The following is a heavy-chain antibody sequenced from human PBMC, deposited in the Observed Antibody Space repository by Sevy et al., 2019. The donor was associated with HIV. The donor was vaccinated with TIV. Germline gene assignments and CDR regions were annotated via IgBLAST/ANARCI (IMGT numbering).Heavy chain of an antibody. CDR3: ARDLDFWCGYLDY. D-gene: IGHD3-3*01. CDR2: IYSGGST. Sequence: GGSLRLSCAASGFTVSSNYMSWVRQAPGKGLEWVSVIYSGGSTYYADSVKGRFTISRDNSKNTLYLQMNSLRAEETAVYYCARDLDFWCGYLDYWGQGTLVTVSS. CDR1: GFTVSSNY. V-gene: IGHV3-53*01. J-gene: IGHJ4*02.